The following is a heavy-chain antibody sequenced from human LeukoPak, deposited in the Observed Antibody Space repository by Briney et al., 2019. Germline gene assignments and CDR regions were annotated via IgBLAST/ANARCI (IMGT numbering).Heavy chain of an antibody. V-gene: IGHV4-30-4*01. J-gene: IGHJ1*01. CDR1: GGSISSGDYY. CDR2: IYYSGST. Sequence: SETLSLTCTVSGGSISSGDYYWSWIRQPPGKGLEWIGYIYYSGSTYYNPSLKSRVTISVDTSKNQFSLKLSSATAADTAVYYCARDPGYCSSTSCYAGGYFQHWGQGTLVTVSS. CDR3: ARDPGYCSSTSCYAGGYFQH. D-gene: IGHD2-2*01.